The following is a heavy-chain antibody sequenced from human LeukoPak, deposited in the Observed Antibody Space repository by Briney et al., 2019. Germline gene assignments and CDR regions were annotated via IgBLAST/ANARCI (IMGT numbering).Heavy chain of an antibody. D-gene: IGHD3-22*01. CDR3: AREMGYYYDSSGSNY. CDR1: GFTFSDYY. CDR2: ISSSGSTI. Sequence: GGSLRLSCAASGFTFSDYYMSWIRQAPGKGLEWVSYISSSGSTIYYADSVEGRFTISRDNAKNSLYLQMNSLRAEDTAGYYCAREMGYYYDSSGSNYWGQGTLVTVSS. J-gene: IGHJ4*02. V-gene: IGHV3-11*01.